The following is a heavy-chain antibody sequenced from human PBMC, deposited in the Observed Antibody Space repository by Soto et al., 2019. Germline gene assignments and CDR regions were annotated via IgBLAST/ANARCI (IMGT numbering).Heavy chain of an antibody. Sequence: ASVKVSCKASGYTFTTFDINWGRQATGQGLEWMGWMAPSSGNTGYAQKFQGRVTMTRDISMTTAYMELTSLTSEDTAVYYCARGITEGVDLWGQGTLVTVSS. CDR1: GYTFTTFD. D-gene: IGHD3-10*01. V-gene: IGHV1-8*01. CDR3: ARGITEGVDL. J-gene: IGHJ5*02. CDR2: MAPSSGNT.